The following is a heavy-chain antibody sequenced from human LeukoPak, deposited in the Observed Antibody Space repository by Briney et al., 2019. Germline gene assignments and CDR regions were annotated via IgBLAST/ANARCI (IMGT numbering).Heavy chain of an antibody. Sequence: GGSLRLSCAASGFTFSNAWMSWVRQAPGKGLECVGRIKSKTDGGTTDYAAPVKGRFTISRDDSKNTLYLQMNSLKTEDTAVYYCTTEPTMVHSAYYYYGMDVWGKGNTVTVSS. J-gene: IGHJ6*04. V-gene: IGHV3-15*01. CDR1: GFTFSNAW. CDR2: IKSKTDGGTT. CDR3: TTEPTMVHSAYYYYGMDV. D-gene: IGHD4/OR15-4a*01.